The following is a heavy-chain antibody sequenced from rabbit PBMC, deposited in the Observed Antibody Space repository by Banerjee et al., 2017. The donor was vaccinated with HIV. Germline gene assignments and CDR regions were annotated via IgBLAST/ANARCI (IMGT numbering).Heavy chain of an antibody. D-gene: IGHD6-1*01. Sequence: QSLEESGGDLVKPGASLTLTCTASGFTISSSYYMSWVRQAPGKGLEWIASVYGGSSGITYYASWAKGRFTISKTSSTTVTLQMTSLTAADTATYFCARSYADYAGDAYGPYTRLDLWGPGTLVTVS. CDR1: GFTISSSYY. CDR3: ARSYADYAGDAYGPYTRLDL. V-gene: IGHV1S40*01. J-gene: IGHJ3*01. CDR2: VYGGSSGIT.